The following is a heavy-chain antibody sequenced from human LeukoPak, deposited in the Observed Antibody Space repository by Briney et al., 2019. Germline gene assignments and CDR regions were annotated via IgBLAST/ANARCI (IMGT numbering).Heavy chain of an antibody. CDR2: IYYNGST. CDR1: DGSISSYY. D-gene: IGHD3-10*01. CDR3: SRERREWFRDAFDI. V-gene: IGHV4-59*01. J-gene: IGHJ3*02. Sequence: SQTLSLTCTVSDGSISSYYLSWIRQPPGKGLEWIRYIYYNGSTNYNPSLKSRVTISVDTSKNQLSLKLSSVTAADTAVYYCSRERREWFRDAFDIWGQGTTVTVSS.